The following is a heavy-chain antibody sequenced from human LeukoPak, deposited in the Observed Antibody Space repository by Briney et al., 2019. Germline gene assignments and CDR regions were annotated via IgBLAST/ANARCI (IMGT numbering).Heavy chain of an antibody. CDR3: ARSKSYYYDSSGSEFDY. D-gene: IGHD3-22*01. Sequence: GASVKVSCKASGYTFTSYGISWVRQAPGRGLEWMGWISAYNGNTNYAQKLQGRVTMTTDTSTSTAYMELRSLRSDDTAVYYCARSKSYYYDSSGSEFDYWGQGTLVTVSS. J-gene: IGHJ4*02. V-gene: IGHV1-18*01. CDR2: ISAYNGNT. CDR1: GYTFTSYG.